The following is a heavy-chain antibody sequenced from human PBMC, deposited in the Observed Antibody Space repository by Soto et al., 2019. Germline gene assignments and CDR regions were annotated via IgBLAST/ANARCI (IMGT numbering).Heavy chain of an antibody. CDR1: GFTFGDYA. V-gene: IGHV3-49*03. CDR2: IRSKAYGGTT. CDR3: TRDRITMVRGVISYYYYYGMDV. D-gene: IGHD3-10*01. Sequence: SLRLSCTASGFTFGDYAMSWFRQAPGKGLEWVGFIRSKAYGGTTEYAASVKGRFTISRDDSKSIAYLQMNSLKTEDTAVYYCTRDRITMVRGVISYYYYYGMDVWGQGTTVTVSS. J-gene: IGHJ6*02.